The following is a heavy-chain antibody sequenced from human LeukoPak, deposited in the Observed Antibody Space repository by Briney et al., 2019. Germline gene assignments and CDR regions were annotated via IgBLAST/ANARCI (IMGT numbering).Heavy chain of an antibody. Sequence: PGGSLRLSCAASGFTFDDYAMHWVRQAPGKGLEWVSLISGDGGSTYYADSVKGRFTISRDNSKNSLYLQMNSLRTEDTALYYCAEAWGPYYDILTGDYGMDVWGQGTTVTVSS. D-gene: IGHD3-9*01. CDR2: ISGDGGST. CDR1: GFTFDDYA. CDR3: AEAWGPYYDILTGDYGMDV. V-gene: IGHV3-43*02. J-gene: IGHJ6*02.